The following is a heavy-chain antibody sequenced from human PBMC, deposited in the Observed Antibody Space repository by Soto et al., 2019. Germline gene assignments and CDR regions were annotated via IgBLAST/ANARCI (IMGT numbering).Heavy chain of an antibody. J-gene: IGHJ6*03. V-gene: IGHV3-15*07. Sequence: EVQLVESGGGLVKPGGSLRLSCAASGFTFSNAWMNWVRQAPGKGLEWVGRIKSKTDGGTTDYAAPVKGRFTISRDDSKNTLYLQMNSLKTEDTAVYYCTTGVESRVGYYYYYYMDVWGKGTTVTVSS. CDR1: GFTFSNAW. CDR3: TTGVESRVGYYYYYYMDV. CDR2: IKSKTDGGTT. D-gene: IGHD2-15*01.